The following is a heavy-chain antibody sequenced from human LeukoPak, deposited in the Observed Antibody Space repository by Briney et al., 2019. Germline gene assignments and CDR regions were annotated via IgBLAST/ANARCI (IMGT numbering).Heavy chain of an antibody. Sequence: PSETLSLTCTVTGGSISSYYWSWIRQPPGKGLEWIGYIYYSGTTNYNPSLKSRVTISVDTSKNQFSLKLSSVTAADTAVYYCARGVYIAAAQYGYWGQGTLVTVSS. D-gene: IGHD6-13*01. CDR3: ARGVYIAAAQYGY. CDR1: GGSISSYY. CDR2: IYYSGTT. V-gene: IGHV4-59*01. J-gene: IGHJ4*02.